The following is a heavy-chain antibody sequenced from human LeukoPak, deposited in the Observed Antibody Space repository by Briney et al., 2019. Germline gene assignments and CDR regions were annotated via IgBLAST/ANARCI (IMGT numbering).Heavy chain of an antibody. Sequence: GESLKISCKGSGYSFTSYWIGWVRQMPGKGLEWMGIIYPGDSDTRYSPSFQGQVTISAGKSISTAYLQWSSLKASDTAMYYCASGGSWDYYYYGMDVWGQGTTVTVSS. J-gene: IGHJ6*02. CDR1: GYSFTSYW. V-gene: IGHV5-51*01. D-gene: IGHD1-26*01. CDR3: ASGGSWDYYYYGMDV. CDR2: IYPGDSDT.